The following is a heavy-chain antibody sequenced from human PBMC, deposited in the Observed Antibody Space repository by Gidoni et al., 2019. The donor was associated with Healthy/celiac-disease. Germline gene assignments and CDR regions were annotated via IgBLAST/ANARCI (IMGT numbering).Heavy chain of an antibody. Sequence: EVQLVETGGGLIQPGGSLRLSCAAAGFTVSSNYMTWVRPAPGKGLEGVSVIYSGGSTYYADSVKGRFTISRDNSKNTLYLQMNSLRAEDTAVYYCARGLPPPFWFDPWGQGTLVTVSS. CDR1: GFTVSSNY. V-gene: IGHV3-53*02. J-gene: IGHJ5*02. CDR3: ARGLPPPFWFDP. CDR2: IYSGGST.